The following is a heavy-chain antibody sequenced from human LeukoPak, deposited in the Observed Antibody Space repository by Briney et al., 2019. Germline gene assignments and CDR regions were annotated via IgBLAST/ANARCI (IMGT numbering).Heavy chain of an antibody. Sequence: GGSLRLSCAASGFTFSSYAMGWVRQAPGKGLEWVSAISGSGGSTYYADSVKGRFTISRDNSKNTLYLQMNSLRAEDTAVYYCAKDSGDSSGYYDFDYWGQGTLVTVSS. CDR3: AKDSGDSSGYYDFDY. CDR2: ISGSGGST. D-gene: IGHD3-22*01. CDR1: GFTFSSYA. J-gene: IGHJ4*02. V-gene: IGHV3-23*01.